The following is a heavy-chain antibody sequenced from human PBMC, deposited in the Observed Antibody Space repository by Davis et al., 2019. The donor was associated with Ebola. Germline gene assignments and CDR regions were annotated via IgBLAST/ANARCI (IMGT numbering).Heavy chain of an antibody. Sequence: SQTLSLTCAISGDSVSSNSAAWNWIRQSPSRGLEWLGRTYYRSKWYNDYAVSVKSRITINPDTSKKQFSLQLNSVTPEDTAVYYCARGVRIAARPGGYYYYGMDVWGQGTTVTVSS. J-gene: IGHJ6*02. CDR3: ARGVRIAARPGGYYYYGMDV. CDR2: TYYRSKWYN. CDR1: GDSVSSNSAA. V-gene: IGHV6-1*01. D-gene: IGHD6-6*01.